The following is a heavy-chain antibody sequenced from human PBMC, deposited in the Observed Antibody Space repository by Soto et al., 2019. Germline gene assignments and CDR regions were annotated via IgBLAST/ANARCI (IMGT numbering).Heavy chain of an antibody. CDR3: AHRGGAALGVYYFDY. D-gene: IGHD3-16*01. Sequence: SGPTLVNPTQTLTLTCTFSGFSLSTTGVGVSWIRQPPGKAPEWLAPIYWHDDKRYSPSLKSRLTITKDTSKNQVVLNVTNMEPVDTATYYCAHRGGAALGVYYFDYWGQGALVTVSS. CDR2: IYWHDDK. J-gene: IGHJ4*02. CDR1: GFSLSTTGVG. V-gene: IGHV2-5*01.